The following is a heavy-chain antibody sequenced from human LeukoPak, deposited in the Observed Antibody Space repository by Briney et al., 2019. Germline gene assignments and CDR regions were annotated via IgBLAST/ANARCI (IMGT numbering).Heavy chain of an antibody. CDR3: ARFKWFGELLDNWFDP. J-gene: IGHJ5*02. Sequence: GGSLRLSCAASGFTFSDYYMSWIRQAPGKGLEWLSYISSSGSTIYYADSVKGRFTISRDNAKNSLYLQMNSLRAEDTAVYYCARFKWFGELLDNWFDPWGQGTLVTVSS. V-gene: IGHV3-11*04. CDR2: ISSSGSTI. D-gene: IGHD3-10*01. CDR1: GFTFSDYY.